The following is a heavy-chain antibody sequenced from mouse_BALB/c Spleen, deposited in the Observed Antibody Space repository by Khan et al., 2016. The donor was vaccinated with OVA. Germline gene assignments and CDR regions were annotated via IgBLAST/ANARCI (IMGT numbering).Heavy chain of an antibody. J-gene: IGHJ4*01. CDR2: IYPGDGDS. V-gene: IGHV1-80*01. CDR1: GYAFSRYW. Sequence: VQLQESGAELVRPGSSVKISCKASGYAFSRYWMNWVKQRPGQGLEWIGQIYPGDGDSNYNGKFKGKATLTADKSSSTAYMQLSSLTSEDSAVYFCARSGHPDFYYAMDYWGRGTSVTVSS. CDR3: ARSGHPDFYYAMDY. D-gene: IGHD3-1*01.